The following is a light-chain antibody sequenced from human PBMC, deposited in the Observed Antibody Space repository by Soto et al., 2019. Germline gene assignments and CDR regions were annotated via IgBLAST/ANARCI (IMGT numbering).Light chain of an antibody. CDR3: QQYNNSRQRT. Sequence: EIVMTQSPATLSVSPGERATLSCRASQSVSSNLAWYQQKPGQAPRLLIYGASTRATGIPARFSGSGSGTEFTLTISSLQSEDFAVYYCQQYNNSRQRTFGQGTKVEIK. J-gene: IGKJ1*01. CDR2: GAS. V-gene: IGKV3-15*01. CDR1: QSVSSN.